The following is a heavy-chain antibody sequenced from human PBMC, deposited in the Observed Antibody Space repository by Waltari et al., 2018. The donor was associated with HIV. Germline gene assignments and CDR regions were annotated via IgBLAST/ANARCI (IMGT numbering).Heavy chain of an antibody. V-gene: IGHV3-21*01. D-gene: IGHD6-13*01. CDR3: ARHVSYTSSSNYFDY. J-gene: IGHJ4*02. Sequence: EVQLVESGGGLVKPGESLRLSCAASGFNFSDYHLNWVRQAPGKGLEWVSSISSSSSYIYYADSVKGRFTISRDNAKNSLYLQMNSLRAEDTALYYCARHVSYTSSSNYFDYWGQGTLVTVSS. CDR2: ISSSSSYI. CDR1: GFNFSDYH.